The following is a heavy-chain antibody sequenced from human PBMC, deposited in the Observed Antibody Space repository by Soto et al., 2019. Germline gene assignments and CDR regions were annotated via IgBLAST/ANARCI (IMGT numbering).Heavy chain of an antibody. CDR3: AHRAGLQVNGNGRCFDF. D-gene: IGHD1-1*01. CDR2: IYWDDDK. Sequence: QITLKESGPTRVKPTQTLTLTCTFSGFSLSTSGVGVGWIRQPPGKALERLALIYWDDDKRYSPSLKSRLTITKDTSKHQVVLTMTNMDPVDTATYYCAHRAGLQVNGNGRCFDFWGQGALVTVSS. V-gene: IGHV2-5*02. CDR1: GFSLSTSGVG. J-gene: IGHJ4*02.